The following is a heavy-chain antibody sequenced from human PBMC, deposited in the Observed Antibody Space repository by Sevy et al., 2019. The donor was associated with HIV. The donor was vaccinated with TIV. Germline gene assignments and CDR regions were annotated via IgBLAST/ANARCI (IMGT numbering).Heavy chain of an antibody. Sequence: GGSLRLSCAASGFTFSSYWMHWVRQVPGKGLVWVSRIKSDGSSTSYADSVKGRFTISRDNAKNTLYLQMNSLRAEDTAVYYCARDRSGSYHVSYNWFDPWGQGTLVTVSS. D-gene: IGHD1-26*01. CDR1: GFTFSSYW. V-gene: IGHV3-74*01. J-gene: IGHJ5*02. CDR3: ARDRSGSYHVSYNWFDP. CDR2: IKSDGSST.